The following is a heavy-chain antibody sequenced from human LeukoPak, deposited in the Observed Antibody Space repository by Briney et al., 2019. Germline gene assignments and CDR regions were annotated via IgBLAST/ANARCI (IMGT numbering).Heavy chain of an antibody. CDR2: INPKSGDT. J-gene: IGHJ5*02. CDR3: AREVGATVDP. V-gene: IGHV1-2*02. Sequence: ASVKVSCKASGYTFTDYYIHWVRQAPGQGLEFMGWINPKSGDTNYAPKFQGRVTMTRNTSISTAYMELSSLRSEDTAVYYCAREVGATVDPWGQGTLVIVSS. CDR1: GYTFTDYY. D-gene: IGHD1-26*01.